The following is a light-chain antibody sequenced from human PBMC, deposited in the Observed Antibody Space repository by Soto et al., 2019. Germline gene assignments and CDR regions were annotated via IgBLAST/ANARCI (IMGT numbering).Light chain of an antibody. CDR1: QSININ. Sequence: EVLMTQSPATLSVSPGERVTLPCRASQSININLAWYQQKPGQAPRVLIYGASSRASGIPDRFSGSGSGTDFTLTISRLEHDDFAFYYCQQYQNWPPLTFGGGTRVEIK. J-gene: IGKJ4*01. V-gene: IGKV3D-15*01. CDR2: GAS. CDR3: QQYQNWPPLT.